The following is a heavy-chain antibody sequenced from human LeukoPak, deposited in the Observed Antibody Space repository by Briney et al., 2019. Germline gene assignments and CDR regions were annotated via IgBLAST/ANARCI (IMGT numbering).Heavy chain of an antibody. V-gene: IGHV3-53*01. J-gene: IGHJ2*01. CDR2: TYSGGTL. CDR1: VVSAYRKY. D-gene: IGHD3-10*01. Sequence: GGSLRLSCAPSVVSAYRKYMTRVRQTPGTGLEEFSITYSGGTLFYADSVKGRFTFSRDNDNNSLFLQMNSLRAEDAAVYYCAACGSGGYYSGWYFDLWGRGTLVSVSS. CDR3: AACGSGGYYSGWYFDL.